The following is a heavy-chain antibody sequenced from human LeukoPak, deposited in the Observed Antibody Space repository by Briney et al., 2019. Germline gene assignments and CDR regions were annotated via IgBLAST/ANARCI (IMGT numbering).Heavy chain of an antibody. V-gene: IGHV3-23*01. CDR2: ISGSGGST. CDR1: GFTFSSYA. CDR3: AKDPAARTLSPWFDP. J-gene: IGHJ5*02. Sequence: GGSLRLSCAASGFTFSSYAMSRVRQAPGKGLEWVSAISGSGGSTYYADSVKGRFTISRDNSKNTLYLQMNSLRAEDTAVYYCAKDPAARTLSPWFDPWGQGTLVTVSS.